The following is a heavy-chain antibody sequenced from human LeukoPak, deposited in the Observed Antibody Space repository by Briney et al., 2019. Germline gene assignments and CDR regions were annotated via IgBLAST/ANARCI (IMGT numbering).Heavy chain of an antibody. D-gene: IGHD6-19*01. CDR2: INPNSGGT. CDR1: GYPLKGLY. Sequence: ASAKAPRKGPGYPLKGLYLHWVPPAPGQGPEWMGWINPNSGGTNYAQKLQGSVTMTRDTSNSTAYTELSRLRSDDTAVYCWARDDKKGIAVGWGQGTLVTVSS. V-gene: IGHV1-2*02. J-gene: IGHJ4*02. CDR3: ARDDKKGIAVG.